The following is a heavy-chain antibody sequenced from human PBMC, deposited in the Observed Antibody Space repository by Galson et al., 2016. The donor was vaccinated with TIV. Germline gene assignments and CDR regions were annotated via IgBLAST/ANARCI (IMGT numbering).Heavy chain of an antibody. CDR2: IIPIFGTA. J-gene: IGHJ6*03. V-gene: IGHV1-69*13. CDR3: ARSEYSYGKYYYYYYMDV. D-gene: IGHD5-18*01. CDR1: GGTFSSYA. Sequence: SVKVSCKASGGTFSSYAISWVRQAPGQGLEWMGGIIPIFGTANYAQKFQGRVTITADESTSTAYMELSSLRSEDTAVFYCARSEYSYGKYYYYYYMDVWGKGITVIVSS.